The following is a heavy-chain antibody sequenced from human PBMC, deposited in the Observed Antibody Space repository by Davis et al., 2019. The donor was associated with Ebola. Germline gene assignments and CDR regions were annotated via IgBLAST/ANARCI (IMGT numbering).Heavy chain of an antibody. CDR1: ASTVSSNY. V-gene: IGHV3-53*01. D-gene: IGHD7-27*01. CDR3: ARDTGASAYDI. CDR2: IYSGGST. J-gene: IGHJ3*02. Sequence: GGPLRPPCPLLASTVSSNYMSWAAQAPGKGLGWVSVIYSGGSTYYADSVKGRFTISRDNATDSLYLQMNSLGHDDTAVYYCARDTGASAYDIWGQGTVVTVSS.